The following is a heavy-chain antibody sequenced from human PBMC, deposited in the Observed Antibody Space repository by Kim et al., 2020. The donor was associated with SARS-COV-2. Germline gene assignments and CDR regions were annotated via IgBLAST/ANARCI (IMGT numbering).Heavy chain of an antibody. J-gene: IGHJ3*02. V-gene: IGHV4-59*01. CDR3: ARKTTGYSSGWFEYYYDSSGYGGAFDI. CDR1: GGSISSYY. D-gene: IGHD3-22*01. Sequence: SETLSLTCTVSGGSISSYYWSWIRQPPGKGLEWIGYIYYSGSTNYNPSLKSRVTISVDTSKNQFSLKLSSVTAAATAVYYCARKTTGYSSGWFEYYYDSSGYGGAFDIWGQGTLATGSS. CDR2: IYYSGST.